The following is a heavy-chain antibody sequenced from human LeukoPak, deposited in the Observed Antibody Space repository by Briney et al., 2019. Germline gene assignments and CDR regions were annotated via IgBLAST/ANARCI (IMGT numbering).Heavy chain of an antibody. CDR1: GGTFSSYA. Sequence: SVKVSCKASGGTFSSYAISWVRQAPGQGLEWMGRIIPILGIANYAQKFQGRVTITADKSTSTAYMELNSLRSEDTAVYYCAREPLRKPFDYWGQGTLVTVSS. V-gene: IGHV1-69*04. J-gene: IGHJ4*02. CDR3: AREPLRKPFDY. CDR2: IIPILGIA.